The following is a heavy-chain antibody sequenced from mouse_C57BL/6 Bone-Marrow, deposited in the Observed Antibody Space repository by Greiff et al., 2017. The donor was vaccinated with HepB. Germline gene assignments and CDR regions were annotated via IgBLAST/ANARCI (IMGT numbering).Heavy chain of an antibody. V-gene: IGHV1-78*01. J-gene: IGHJ3*01. CDR3: ARGRHGSSYGEAWFAY. Sequence: QVQLQQSDAELVKPGASVKISCKVSGYTFTDHTIHWMKQRPEQGLEWIGYIYPSDGSTKYNEKFKGKATLTADKSSSTAYMQLNSLTSEDSAVYFCARGRHGSSYGEAWFAYWGQGTLVTVSA. CDR1: GYTFTDHT. CDR2: IYPSDGST. D-gene: IGHD1-1*01.